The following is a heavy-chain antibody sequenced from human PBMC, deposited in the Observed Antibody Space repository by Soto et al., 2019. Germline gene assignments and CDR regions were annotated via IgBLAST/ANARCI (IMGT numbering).Heavy chain of an antibody. CDR3: AKVNSGYDWANYYYYGMDV. J-gene: IGHJ6*02. D-gene: IGHD5-12*01. CDR2: ISYDGSNK. Sequence: GGSLRLSCAASGFTFSSYGMHWVRQAPGKGLTRVTVISYDGSNKYYTDSVKGRFTISRDNSKNTLYLQMNSLRAEDTAVYYCAKVNSGYDWANYYYYGMDVCGQWTTVTVSS. CDR1: GFTFSSYG. V-gene: IGHV3-30*18.